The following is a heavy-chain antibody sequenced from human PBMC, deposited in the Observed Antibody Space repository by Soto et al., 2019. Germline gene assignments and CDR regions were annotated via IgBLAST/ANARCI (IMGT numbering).Heavy chain of an antibody. CDR2: INHSEST. CDR1: GGSFSGYY. D-gene: IGHD6-13*01. V-gene: IGHV4-34*01. J-gene: IGHJ5*02. Sequence: SETLSLTCAVYGGSFSGYYWSWIRQPPGKGLEWIGEINHSESTNYNPTLKSRVTISVDTSKNQCSLKLSSVTAADTAVYYCARGRVAAAGGGYNWFYPWGQGNLVTVSS. CDR3: ARGRVAAAGGGYNWFYP.